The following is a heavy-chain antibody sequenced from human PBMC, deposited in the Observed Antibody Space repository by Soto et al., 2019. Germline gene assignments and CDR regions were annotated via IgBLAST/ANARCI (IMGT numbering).Heavy chain of an antibody. CDR2: ISDSGDRT. CDR3: AKVLSTDDYYWYGVHV. J-gene: IGHJ6*02. Sequence: PGGSLRLSCAASGFAFGSYAMVWCRQTPGKGLGCISSISDSGDRTFYADSVKGRLTISRDNSKDMLYLQMNSLRVDDSAVYYCAKVLSTDDYYWYGVHVWGQGTTVTVSS. V-gene: IGHV3-23*01. CDR1: GFAFGSYA.